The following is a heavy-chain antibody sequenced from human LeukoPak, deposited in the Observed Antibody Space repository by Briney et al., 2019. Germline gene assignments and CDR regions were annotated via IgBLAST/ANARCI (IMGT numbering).Heavy chain of an antibody. CDR1: GYTFTGYY. V-gene: IGHV1-2*02. CDR3: ARLRYSGYEGLDY. CDR2: INPNSGGT. Sequence: ASVKVSCKASGYTFTGYYMHWVRQAPGQGLEWMGWINPNSGGTNYAQKFQGRVTMTRDTSISTAYMELSRLRSDDTAVYYCARLRYSGYEGLDYWGQGTLVTVSS. J-gene: IGHJ4*02. D-gene: IGHD5-12*01.